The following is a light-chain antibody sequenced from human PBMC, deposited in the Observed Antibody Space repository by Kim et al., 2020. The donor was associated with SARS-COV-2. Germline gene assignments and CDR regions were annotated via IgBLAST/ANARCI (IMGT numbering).Light chain of an antibody. Sequence: SSELTQDPAVSVALGQTVRITCQGDSLRSYYASWYQQKPGQAPVLVIYGKNNRPSGIPDRFSGSSSGNTASLTITGAQAEDEADYYCNSRHSSGLYVFGTGTKVTVL. J-gene: IGLJ1*01. CDR2: GKN. CDR3: NSRHSSGLYV. CDR1: SLRSYY. V-gene: IGLV3-19*01.